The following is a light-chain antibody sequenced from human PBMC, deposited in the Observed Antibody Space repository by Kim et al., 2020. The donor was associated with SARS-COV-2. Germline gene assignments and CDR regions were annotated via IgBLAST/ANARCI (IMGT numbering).Light chain of an antibody. J-gene: IGLJ3*02. CDR1: TGAVTSAYY. Sequence: GGTVTLTCGSSTGAVTSAYYPNWFQQKPGQAPRPLIYSISNKYAWTPARFSGCLLGGKAALTLSDVQPEDEADYYCLVYYDGSWTFGGGTQLTVL. CDR2: SIS. V-gene: IGLV7-43*01. CDR3: LVYYDGSWT.